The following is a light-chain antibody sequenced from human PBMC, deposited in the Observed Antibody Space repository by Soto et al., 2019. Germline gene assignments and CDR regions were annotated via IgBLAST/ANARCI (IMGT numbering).Light chain of an antibody. V-gene: IGLV1-51*02. Sequence: QSVLTQPPSVSAAPGQKVTISCSGSSSNIGENYVSWYQQFPGTAPKLLICENNNRPSGIPDRFSGSKSGTSATLVITGLQTGDEADYYCQTWDGSLSAHVFGSGTKVTVL. CDR2: ENN. CDR1: SSNIGENY. J-gene: IGLJ1*01. CDR3: QTWDGSLSAHV.